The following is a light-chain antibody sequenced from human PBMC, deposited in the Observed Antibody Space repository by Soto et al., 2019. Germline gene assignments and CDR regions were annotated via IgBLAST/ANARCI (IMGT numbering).Light chain of an antibody. Sequence: DIQMTQSPSPLSASVGDRVTIRCRASQSIRSNLNWYQQKPGKAPKLLIFVASSLQSGVPSRFSGSGSGTDVTLTISSLQPEDFAAYFCQHSYSTPYTFGQGTKVDIK. CDR2: VAS. V-gene: IGKV1-39*01. CDR1: QSIRSN. J-gene: IGKJ2*01. CDR3: QHSYSTPYT.